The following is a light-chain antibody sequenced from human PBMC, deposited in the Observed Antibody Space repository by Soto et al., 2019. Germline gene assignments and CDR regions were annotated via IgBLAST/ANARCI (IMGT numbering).Light chain of an antibody. CDR2: DNN. V-gene: IGLV1-40*01. J-gene: IGLJ1*01. CDR3: QSFDSSLTGWV. Sequence: QSVLTQPPSVSGAPGQRVTISCTGSSYNIGAGYDVHWYQQLPGTAPKLLIYDNNDRPSGVPDRFSGSKSGTSASLAITGLQAEDEADYYCQSFDSSLTGWVFXTETKVTVL. CDR1: SYNIGAGYD.